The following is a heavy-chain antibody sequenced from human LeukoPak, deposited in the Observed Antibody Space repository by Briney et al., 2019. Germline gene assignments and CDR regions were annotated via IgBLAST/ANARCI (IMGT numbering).Heavy chain of an antibody. CDR1: GFTFSSYA. CDR2: ISDSGRRT. J-gene: IGHJ4*02. Sequence: GGSPRLSCAASGFTFSSYAMSWVRQAPGTGLVWVSAISDSGRRTYYADSVKGRFTISRDNSRNTLFLQMNSLRAEDTAVYYCAKRGMTTIKERFDYWGQGILVTVS. V-gene: IGHV3-23*01. CDR3: AKRGMTTIKERFDY. D-gene: IGHD5-24*01.